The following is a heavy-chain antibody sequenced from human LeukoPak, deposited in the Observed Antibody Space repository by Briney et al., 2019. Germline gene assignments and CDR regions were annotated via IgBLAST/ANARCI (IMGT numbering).Heavy chain of an antibody. V-gene: IGHV3-23*02. CDR2: ISGSGANK. CDR1: GITLSNYG. D-gene: IGHD3-22*01. Sequence: PGGSLRLSCAVSGITLSNYGMSWVRQAPGKGLEWVSGISGSGANKYYEDSVKGRFTITIDNYKNKQYLQMNSPRADATAVYFFSKRGVVIRVILVGFHKEAYYFDSWGQGALVTVSS. J-gene: IGHJ4*02. CDR3: SKRGVVIRVILVGFHKEAYYFDS.